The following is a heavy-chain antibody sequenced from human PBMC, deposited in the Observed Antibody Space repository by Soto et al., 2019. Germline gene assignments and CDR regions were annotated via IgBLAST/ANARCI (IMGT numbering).Heavy chain of an antibody. CDR2: ISAHNGNT. Sequence: QVHLVQSGAEVKKPGASVKVSCKASGYTFTSYGITWVRQAPGQGLEWMGWISAHNGNTDYAQKLQGRVIVTRDTSTSTAYMEMRSLISDDTAVYYCARGRYGDYWGQGALFTVSP. J-gene: IGHJ4*02. CDR1: GYTFTSYG. D-gene: IGHD1-1*01. CDR3: ARGRYGDY. V-gene: IGHV1-18*01.